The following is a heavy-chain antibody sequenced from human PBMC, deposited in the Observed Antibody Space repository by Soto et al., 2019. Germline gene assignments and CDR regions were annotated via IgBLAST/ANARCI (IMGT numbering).Heavy chain of an antibody. CDR1: GYTFTSYA. CDR2: INAGNGNT. V-gene: IGHV1-3*01. CDR3: ARGFRGGDSTLEGGVVVGAPTVIDIPNPLQSLP. D-gene: IGHD2-21*02. Sequence: ASVKVSCKASGYTFTSYAMHWVRQAPGQRLEWMGWINAGNGNTKYSQKFQGRVTITRDTSASTAYMELSSLRSEDTAVYYCARGFRGGDSTLEGGVVVGAPTVIDIPNPLQSLPWG. J-gene: IGHJ5*02.